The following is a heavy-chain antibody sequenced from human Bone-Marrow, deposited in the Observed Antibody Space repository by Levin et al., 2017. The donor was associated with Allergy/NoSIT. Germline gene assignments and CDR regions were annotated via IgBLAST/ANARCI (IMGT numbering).Heavy chain of an antibody. D-gene: IGHD1-1*01. J-gene: IGHJ6*02. Sequence: GGSLRLSCKGSGYSFTGYWIGWVRQMPGKGLEWMGITFPDDSDTIYSPSFQGQVTMSVDKSIKTAYLQWSSLKASDTAIYYCARHLDGVTMDVWGQGTTVTVSS. CDR1: GYSFTGYW. V-gene: IGHV5-51*01. CDR3: ARHLDGVTMDV. CDR2: TFPDDSDT.